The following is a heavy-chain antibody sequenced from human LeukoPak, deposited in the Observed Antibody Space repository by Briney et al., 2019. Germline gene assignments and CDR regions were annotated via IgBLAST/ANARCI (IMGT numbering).Heavy chain of an antibody. D-gene: IGHD6-13*01. Sequence: ASVKVSCKASGYTFTGYYMHWVRQAPGQGLEWMGWINPNSGGTNYAQKFQGRVTMTRDTSISTAYMELSRLRSDDTAVYYCASPGYSSSWYGPFDYWGQGTLVTVSS. CDR1: GYTFTGYY. V-gene: IGHV1-2*02. J-gene: IGHJ4*02. CDR3: ASPGYSSSWYGPFDY. CDR2: INPNSGGT.